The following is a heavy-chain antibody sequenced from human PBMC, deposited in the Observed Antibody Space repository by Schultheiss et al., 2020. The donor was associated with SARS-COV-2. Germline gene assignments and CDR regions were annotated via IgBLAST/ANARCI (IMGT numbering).Heavy chain of an antibody. D-gene: IGHD6-19*01. CDR1: GFTFSSYA. J-gene: IGHJ4*02. Sequence: GGSLRLSCSASGFTFSSYAMHWVRQAPGKGLEWVSYISSSGSTIYYADSVKGRFTISRDNAKNSLYLQMNSLRAEDTAVYYCARSIAVADDYWGQGTLVTVSS. V-gene: IGHV3-48*03. CDR3: ARSIAVADDY. CDR2: ISSSGSTI.